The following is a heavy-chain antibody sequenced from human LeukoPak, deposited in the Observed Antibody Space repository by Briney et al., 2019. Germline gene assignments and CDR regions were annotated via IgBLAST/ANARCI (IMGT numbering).Heavy chain of an antibody. D-gene: IGHD3-22*01. J-gene: IGHJ4*02. Sequence: QSGGSLRLSCAASGFNYSSYAMSWVRQDPGKGLEWVSVIYSSGNTYYADSVKGRFTISRDNSKNTLYLQMNSLRVEDTAVYFCARDYYDNDWGQGTLVTVSS. CDR2: IYSSGNT. CDR3: ARDYYDND. V-gene: IGHV3-66*03. CDR1: GFNYSSYA.